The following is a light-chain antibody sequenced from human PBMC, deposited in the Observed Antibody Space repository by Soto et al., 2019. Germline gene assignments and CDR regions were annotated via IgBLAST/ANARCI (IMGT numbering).Light chain of an antibody. CDR1: SNDVGGYNY. Sequence: QSALTQAASVSGSPGQSITISCTGTSNDVGGYNYVSWYQQHPDTAPKLIIYDVRYRPSGVSDRFSGSKSGNTASLTISGLQAEDEADYYCSAYTRSSTPYVFGSGTKVTVL. CDR2: DVR. J-gene: IGLJ1*01. V-gene: IGLV2-14*01. CDR3: SAYTRSSTPYV.